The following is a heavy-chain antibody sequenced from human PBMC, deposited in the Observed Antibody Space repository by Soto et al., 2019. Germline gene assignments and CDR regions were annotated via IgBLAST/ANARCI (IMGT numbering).Heavy chain of an antibody. V-gene: IGHV4-59*08. Sequence: SETLSLTCTVSSDSISNYYCSWFRQPPGKGLEWIGYMHYNGYTSYNPSLRSRVTISVDTSKNQFSLKLSSVTAADTAVYYCARVGGFGATTIDYWGQGTLVTVSS. CDR2: MHYNGYT. D-gene: IGHD3-10*01. CDR1: SDSISNYY. J-gene: IGHJ4*02. CDR3: ARVGGFGATTIDY.